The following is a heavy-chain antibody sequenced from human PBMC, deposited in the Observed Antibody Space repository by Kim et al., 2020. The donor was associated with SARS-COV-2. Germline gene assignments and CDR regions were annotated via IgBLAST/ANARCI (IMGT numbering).Heavy chain of an antibody. D-gene: IGHD1-26*01. Sequence: ASVKVSCKASGYTFTSYGISWVRQAPGQGLEWMGWISAYNGNTNYAQKLQGRVTMTTDTSTSTAYMELRSLRSDDTAVYYCAREREGWWELLNAFDIWGQGTMVAVSS. CDR2: ISAYNGNT. CDR1: GYTFTSYG. CDR3: AREREGWWELLNAFDI. J-gene: IGHJ3*02. V-gene: IGHV1-18*01.